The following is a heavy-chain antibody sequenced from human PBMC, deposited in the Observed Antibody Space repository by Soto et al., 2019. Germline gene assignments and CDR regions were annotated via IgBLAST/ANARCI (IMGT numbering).Heavy chain of an antibody. Sequence: GGSLRLSCTASGFTFNNKWMHWVRQAPGKGLVRLARIDGAAATTNYADSVKGRFTISRDNAKNIVFLHVNGLTDEDTAVYYCARGGAMGVDYWGQGTLVTVSS. CDR1: GFTFNNKW. CDR2: IDGAAATT. D-gene: IGHD1-26*01. V-gene: IGHV3-74*01. J-gene: IGHJ4*02. CDR3: ARGGAMGVDY.